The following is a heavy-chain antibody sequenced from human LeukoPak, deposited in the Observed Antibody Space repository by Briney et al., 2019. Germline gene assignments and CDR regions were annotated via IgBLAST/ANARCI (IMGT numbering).Heavy chain of an antibody. J-gene: IGHJ4*02. V-gene: IGHV4-59*01. CDR2: ISYSGST. CDR1: RGSISSYF. Sequence: SETLSLTCTVSRGSISSYFWSWIRQPPGKGLEWIGYISYSGSTNYNPSLKSRVTASVDTSKNQFSLRLSSVTAADTAVYYCARAIGYSSVFDYWGRGSLVTVSS. CDR3: ARAIGYSSVFDY. D-gene: IGHD6-19*01.